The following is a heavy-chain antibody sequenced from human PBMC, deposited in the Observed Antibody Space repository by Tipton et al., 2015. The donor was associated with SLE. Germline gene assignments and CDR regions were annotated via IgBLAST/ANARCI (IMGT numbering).Heavy chain of an antibody. CDR1: GGTFSSYA. CDR2: IIPIFGIA. J-gene: IGHJ6*02. Sequence: QLVQSGAEVKKPGSSVKVSCKASGGTFSSYAISWVRQAPGQGLEWMGGIIPIFGIANYAQKFQGRVTITADESTSTAYMELSSLRSEDTAVYYCAREGYDILTGYNYYYYAMDVWGQGTTVTVSS. CDR3: AREGYDILTGYNYYYYAMDV. D-gene: IGHD3-9*01. V-gene: IGHV1-69*01.